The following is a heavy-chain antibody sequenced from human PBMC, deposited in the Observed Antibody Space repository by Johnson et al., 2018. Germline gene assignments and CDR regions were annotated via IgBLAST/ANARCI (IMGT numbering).Heavy chain of an antibody. CDR1: GGSISSYY. J-gene: IGHJ1*01. CDR3: ARWAAVAGTEAEYFQH. CDR2: IDYSGST. Sequence: QVQLRESGPGLVKASETLSLSCTVSGGSISSYYWSWLRQPPGKGLEWNGYIDYSGSTNYNPSLKSQVTISVDTSKNQFSLKLSSVTAADTAVYYCARWAAVAGTEAEYFQHWGQGTLVTVSS. V-gene: IGHV4-59*01. D-gene: IGHD6-19*01.